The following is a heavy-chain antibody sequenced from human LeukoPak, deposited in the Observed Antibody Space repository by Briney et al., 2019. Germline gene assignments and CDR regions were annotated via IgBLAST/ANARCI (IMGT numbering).Heavy chain of an antibody. CDR2: IYYSGST. CDR1: GGSISTYY. CDR3: ARGPPLIAAALIFDP. J-gene: IGHJ5*02. V-gene: IGHV4-59*12. D-gene: IGHD6-13*01. Sequence: SETLSLTCTVSGGSISTYYWSWIRQPPGKGLEWIGYIYYSGSTNYNPSLKSRVTISVDTSKNQFSLKLSSVTAADTAVYYCARGPPLIAAALIFDPWGQGTLVTVSS.